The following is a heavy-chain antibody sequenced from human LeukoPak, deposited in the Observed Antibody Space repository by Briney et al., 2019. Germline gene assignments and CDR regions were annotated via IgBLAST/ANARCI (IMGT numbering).Heavy chain of an antibody. D-gene: IGHD3-22*01. CDR1: GFSFSTYG. J-gene: IGHJ1*01. CDR2: ITYDGYYK. Sequence: GGSLRLSFAAPGFSFSTYGMPWVRQAPGKGLEWVAVITYDGYYKYYANSVKGRFTISSDNSKNTLYLQMNSLRAEDTAVYYCATVEYYDSSGSCYFQHWARAPCSPSPQ. CDR3: ATVEYYDSSGSCYFQH. V-gene: IGHV3-30*03.